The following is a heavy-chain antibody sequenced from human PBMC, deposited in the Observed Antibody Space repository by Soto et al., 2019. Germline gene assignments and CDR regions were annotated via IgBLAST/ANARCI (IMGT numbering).Heavy chain of an antibody. V-gene: IGHV1-8*01. Sequence: QVQLVQSGAEVKKPGASVKVSCKASGYTFTSYDINWVRQATGQGLEWMGWMNPNSVNTGYAQKFQGRVTMTRNTSISTAYLELSSLRSEDTAVYYCARTRIAAAGNWFDPWGQGTLVTVSS. D-gene: IGHD6-13*01. CDR3: ARTRIAAAGNWFDP. CDR2: MNPNSVNT. CDR1: GYTFTSYD. J-gene: IGHJ5*02.